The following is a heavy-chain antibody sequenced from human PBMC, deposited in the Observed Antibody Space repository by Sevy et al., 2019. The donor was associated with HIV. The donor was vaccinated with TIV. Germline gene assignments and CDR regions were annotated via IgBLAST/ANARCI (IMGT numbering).Heavy chain of an antibody. V-gene: IGHV3-33*01. J-gene: IGHJ6*02. CDR3: AREREFPTLGYYYYGMDV. Sequence: GGSLRLSCAASGFTFSSYGMHWVRQAPGRGLEWVAATWYDGSNKYYADSVKGRFTISRDNSKNTLYLQMNSLRAEDTAVYYCAREREFPTLGYYYYGMDVWGQGTTVTVSS. CDR1: GFTFSSYG. D-gene: IGHD3-10*01. CDR2: TWYDGSNK.